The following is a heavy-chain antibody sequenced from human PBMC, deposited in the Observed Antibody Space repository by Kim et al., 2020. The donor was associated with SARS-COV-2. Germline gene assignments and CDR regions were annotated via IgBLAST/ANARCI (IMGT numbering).Heavy chain of an antibody. Sequence: SETLSLTCTVSGGSISSSSYYWGWIRQPPGKGLEWIGSIYYSGSTYYNPSLKSRVTISVDTSKNQFSLKLSSVTAADTAVYYCASPKRTQQLHRGYFDYWGQGTLVTVSS. J-gene: IGHJ4*02. CDR2: IYYSGST. CDR1: GGSISSSSYY. V-gene: IGHV4-39*01. D-gene: IGHD6-13*01. CDR3: ASPKRTQQLHRGYFDY.